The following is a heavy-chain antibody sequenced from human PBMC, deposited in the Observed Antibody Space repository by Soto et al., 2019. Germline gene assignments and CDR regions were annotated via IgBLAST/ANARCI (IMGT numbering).Heavy chain of an antibody. CDR3: ARPLWRDDYNWGYFDL. Sequence: GGSLRLSCAASGFTFSSYSMNWVRQAPGKGLEYVSYISSSSSTIYYADSVKGRFTISRDNSKNTLYLQMSSLRTEDTAVYYCARPLWRDDYNWGYFDLWGRGTLVTVSS. D-gene: IGHD4-4*01. CDR2: ISSSSSTI. J-gene: IGHJ2*01. V-gene: IGHV3-48*01. CDR1: GFTFSSYS.